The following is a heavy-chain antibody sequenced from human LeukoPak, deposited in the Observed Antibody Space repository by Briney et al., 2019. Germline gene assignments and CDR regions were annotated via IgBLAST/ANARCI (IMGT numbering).Heavy chain of an antibody. V-gene: IGHV4-34*01. J-gene: IGHJ4*02. D-gene: IGHD3-22*01. CDR1: GGSFSGYY. CDR2: INHSGST. Sequence: SETLSLTCAVYGGSFSGYYWSWIRQPPGKGLEWIGEINHSGSTNYNPSLKSRVTISVDTSKNLFSLKLSSVTAADTAVYYCASGDSSGYYDYWGQGTLVTVSS. CDR3: ASGDSSGYYDY.